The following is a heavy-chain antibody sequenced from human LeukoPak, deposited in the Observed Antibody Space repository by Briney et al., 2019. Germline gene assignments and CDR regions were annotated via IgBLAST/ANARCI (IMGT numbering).Heavy chain of an antibody. D-gene: IGHD3-9*01. CDR1: GYTFTSYG. J-gene: IGHJ4*02. CDR3: AREEDLYDILTGQPLDY. CDR2: ISAYNGNT. Sequence: ASVKVSCKASGYTFTSYGISWVRQAPGQGLEWMGWISAYNGNTNYAQKLQGRVTMTTDTSTSTAYMELRSLRSDDTAVYYCAREEDLYDILTGQPLDYWGQGTLVTVSS. V-gene: IGHV1-18*01.